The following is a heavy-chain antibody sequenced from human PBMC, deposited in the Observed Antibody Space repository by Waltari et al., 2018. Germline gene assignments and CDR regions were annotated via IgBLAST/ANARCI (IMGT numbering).Heavy chain of an antibody. D-gene: IGHD3-16*01. Sequence: QVQLVQSGAEVKRPGASVRVSCKSSGYTFTDYYLHWVRQAPGQGLEWMAWINPNKGDTTVAQKFQGWVTVTRDTSINTGFLEVTRLKSDDAAVYFCARSPYYDDRSEPYGLDVWGHGTTVSVS. CDR3: ARSPYYDDRSEPYGLDV. V-gene: IGHV1-2*04. CDR2: INPNKGDT. J-gene: IGHJ6*02. CDR1: GYTFTDYY.